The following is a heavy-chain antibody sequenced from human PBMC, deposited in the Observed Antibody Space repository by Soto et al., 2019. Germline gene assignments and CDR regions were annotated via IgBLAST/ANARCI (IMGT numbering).Heavy chain of an antibody. CDR2: INHSGST. D-gene: IGHD3-10*01. J-gene: IGHJ4*02. CDR1: GGSFSGYY. CDR3: ARVDYYGSGSYYNVDY. Sequence: QVQLQQWGAGLLKPSETLSLTCAVYGGSFSGYYWSWIRQPPGKGLEWIGEINHSGSTNYNPSLKSRVTISVDTSKNQFSLKLSSVTAADTAVYYCARVDYYGSGSYYNVDYWGQGTLVTVSS. V-gene: IGHV4-34*01.